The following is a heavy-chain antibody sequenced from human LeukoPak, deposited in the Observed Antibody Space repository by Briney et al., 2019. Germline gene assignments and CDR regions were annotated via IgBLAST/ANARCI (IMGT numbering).Heavy chain of an antibody. CDR1: GFTFSTFG. V-gene: IGHV3-33*06. D-gene: IGHD3-22*01. CDR3: AKVTRRGQYDSSFYDY. Sequence: PGGSLRLSCAASGFTFSTFGMHWVRQAPGKGLEWVALIWSDGTNKYYADSVQGRFAISRDLSKNTLYLQINSLRAEDTAVYYCAKVTRRGQYDSSFYDYWGQGTLVTVSS. J-gene: IGHJ4*02. CDR2: IWSDGTNK.